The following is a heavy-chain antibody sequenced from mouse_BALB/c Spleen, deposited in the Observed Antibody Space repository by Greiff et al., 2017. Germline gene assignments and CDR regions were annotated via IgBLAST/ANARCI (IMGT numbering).Heavy chain of an antibody. CDR2: ISSGGSYT. CDR1: GFTFSSYG. Sequence: EVQRVESGGDLVKPGGSLKLSCAASGFTFSSYGMSWVRQTPDKRLEWVATISSGGSYTYYPDSVKGRFTISRDNAKNTLYLQMSSLKSEDTAMYYCARQGGNSQAWFAYWGQGTLVTVSA. CDR3: ARQGGNSQAWFAY. J-gene: IGHJ3*01. V-gene: IGHV5-6*01. D-gene: IGHD2-1*01.